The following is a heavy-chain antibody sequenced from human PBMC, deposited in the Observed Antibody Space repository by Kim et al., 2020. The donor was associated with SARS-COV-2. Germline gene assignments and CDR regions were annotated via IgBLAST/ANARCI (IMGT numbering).Heavy chain of an antibody. Sequence: GGSLRLSCTTSGLNFVDYAMSWFRQAPGKGLEWVAFIRSKRYGETTEYAESVKGRFTISSDDSKRIAYLQRKGLKTEDTAVYYCTSGPYYYDSAAHYHDYWGQGTLVTVSA. J-gene: IGHJ4*02. CDR1: GLNFVDYA. D-gene: IGHD3-22*01. CDR3: TSGPYYYDSAAHYHDY. CDR2: IRSKRYGETT. V-gene: IGHV3-49*03.